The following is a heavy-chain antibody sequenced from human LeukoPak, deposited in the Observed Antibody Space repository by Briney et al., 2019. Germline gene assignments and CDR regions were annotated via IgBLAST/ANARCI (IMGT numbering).Heavy chain of an antibody. CDR1: GGTFSSYA. CDR2: ISAYNGNT. J-gene: IGHJ3*02. V-gene: IGHV1-18*01. CDR3: AREGPFGVVIPDAFDI. D-gene: IGHD3-3*01. Sequence: ASVKVSCKASGGTFSSYAISWVRQAPGQGLEWMGWISAYNGNTNYAQKLQGRVTMTTDTSTSTAYMELRSLRSDDTAVYYCAREGPFGVVIPDAFDIWGQGTMVTVSS.